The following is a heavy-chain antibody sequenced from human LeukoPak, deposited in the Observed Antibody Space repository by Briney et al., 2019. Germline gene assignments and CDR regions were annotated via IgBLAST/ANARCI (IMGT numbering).Heavy chain of an antibody. CDR2: INHSGST. D-gene: IGHD3-10*01. CDR3: ARPRMRITMVRGVMRGMDV. Sequence: SETLSLTCAVYGGSFSGYYWSWIRQPPGKGLEWIGEINHSGSTNYNPSLKSRVTISVDTSKDQFSPKLSSVTAADTAVYYCARPRMRITMVRGVMRGMDVWGQGTTVTVSS. V-gene: IGHV4-34*01. CDR1: GGSFSGYY. J-gene: IGHJ6*02.